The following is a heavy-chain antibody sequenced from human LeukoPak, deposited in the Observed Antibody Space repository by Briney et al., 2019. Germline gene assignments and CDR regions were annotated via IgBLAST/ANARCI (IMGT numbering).Heavy chain of an antibody. CDR1: GGSLSNTFYY. CDR2: TYYSGTT. V-gene: IGHV4-39*01. D-gene: IGHD2-2*03. CDR3: ARLGYCSSTSCLYWYLDV. J-gene: IGHJ2*01. Sequence: SETLSLTCTVSGGSLSNTFYYWAWIRQPPGKGLDVIGRTYYSGTTHYTPSAKRPVTISAYTSQNQFSLRLSSVTAADTAVYYCARLGYCSSTSCLYWYLDVWGRGTLVTASS.